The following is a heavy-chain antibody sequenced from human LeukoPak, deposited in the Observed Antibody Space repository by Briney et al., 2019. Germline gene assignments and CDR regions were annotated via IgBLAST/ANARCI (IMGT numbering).Heavy chain of an antibody. V-gene: IGHV3-23*01. CDR2: ISGSGGST. CDR1: GFTFSSYA. CDR3: AKDRYYDSSGYYSGYFDY. J-gene: IGHJ4*02. D-gene: IGHD3-22*01. Sequence: GGSLRLSCAASGFTFSSYAMSWVRQAPGKGLEWVSAISGSGGSTYYADSVKGRFTFSRDNSKNTLYLQMNSLRAEDTAVYYCAKDRYYDSSGYYSGYFDYWGQGTLVTVSS.